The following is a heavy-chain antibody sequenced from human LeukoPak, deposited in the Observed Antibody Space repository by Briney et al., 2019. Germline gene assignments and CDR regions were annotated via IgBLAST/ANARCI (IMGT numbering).Heavy chain of an antibody. J-gene: IGHJ4*02. CDR1: GFTFGDSA. CDR2: ISGSGGTT. V-gene: IGHV3-23*01. Sequence: GGSLRLSCTASGFTFGDSAMNWVRQAPGKGLEWVSSISGSGGTTYYADSVKGRFTISRDNSKNTLYLQMNSLRGEDTAVYYCAKRDYWGQGTLVTVSS. CDR3: AKRDY.